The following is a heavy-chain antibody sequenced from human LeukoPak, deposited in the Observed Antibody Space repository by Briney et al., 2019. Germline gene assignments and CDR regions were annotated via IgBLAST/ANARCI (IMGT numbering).Heavy chain of an antibody. CDR2: INANSGGT. J-gene: IGHJ4*02. CDR1: GYTFTVDN. CDR3: ACASGNYYNGNYFDY. Sequence: AAVKVSCVASGYTFTVDNIQWGRHAPEQGLWSVGWINANSGGTNYAQKFQGRVTMTRDTSISTAFMELSRLSSDDTAVYYCACASGNYYNGNYFDYWGQGTLVTVSS. V-gene: IGHV1-2*02. D-gene: IGHD3-10*01.